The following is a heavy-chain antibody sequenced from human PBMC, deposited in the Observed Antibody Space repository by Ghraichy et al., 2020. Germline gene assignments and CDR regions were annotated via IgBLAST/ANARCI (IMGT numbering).Heavy chain of an antibody. V-gene: IGHV4-39*01. CDR2: IYYSGST. Sequence: ESLNISCTVSGGSISSSSYYWGWIRQPPGKGLEWIGSIYYSGSTYYNPSLKSRVTISVDTSKNQFSLKLSSVTAADTAVYYCALVVAATHFGYWGQGTLVTVSS. J-gene: IGHJ4*02. CDR3: ALVVAATHFGY. D-gene: IGHD2-15*01. CDR1: GGSISSSSYY.